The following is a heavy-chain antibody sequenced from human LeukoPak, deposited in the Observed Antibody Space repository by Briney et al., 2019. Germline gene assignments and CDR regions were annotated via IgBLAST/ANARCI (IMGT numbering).Heavy chain of an antibody. CDR3: ARLGGDYYDNSSLNY. Sequence: SETLSLTCTVSGGSISSYYWSWIRQPPGKGLEWIGYIYYSGSTNYNPSLESRVTISVDTSKNQFSLKLSSVTAADTAVYYCARLGGDYYDNSSLNYWGQGTLVTVSS. J-gene: IGHJ4*02. CDR2: IYYSGST. D-gene: IGHD3-22*01. V-gene: IGHV4-59*08. CDR1: GGSISSYY.